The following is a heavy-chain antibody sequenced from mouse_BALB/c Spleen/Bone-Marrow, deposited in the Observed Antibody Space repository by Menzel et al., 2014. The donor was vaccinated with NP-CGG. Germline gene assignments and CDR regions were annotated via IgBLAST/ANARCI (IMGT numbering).Heavy chain of an antibody. CDR1: GYTFTSYW. Sequence: QVQLQQSGTELVKPGASVKLSCKTSGYTFTSYWIQWVKQRPGQGLGWIGEIFPGTGTTYYNEKFKGKATLTIDTSSSTAYMQLSSLSSEDSAVYFCARRANGNEGGSYWYIDFWGAGTTVTVSS. CDR2: IFPGTGTT. V-gene: IGHV1S132*01. J-gene: IGHJ1*01. CDR3: ARRANGNEGGSYWYIDF. D-gene: IGHD2-1*01.